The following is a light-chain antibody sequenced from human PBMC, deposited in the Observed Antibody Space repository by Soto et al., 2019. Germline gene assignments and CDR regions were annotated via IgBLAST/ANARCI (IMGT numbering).Light chain of an antibody. CDR3: QQYDSFSGT. Sequence: EIVMTQSPVTLSVSPGERVTLSCRASQSVSSNLAWYQQKPGQAPSLLIHGAFTRATGIPSRFSGSGSGTEFTLTISSLQPDDFATYYCQQYDSFSGTFGQGTKVDIK. V-gene: IGKV3-15*01. CDR2: GAF. CDR1: QSVSSN. J-gene: IGKJ1*01.